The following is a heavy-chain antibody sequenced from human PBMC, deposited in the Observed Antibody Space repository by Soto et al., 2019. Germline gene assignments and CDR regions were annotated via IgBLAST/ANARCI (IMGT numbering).Heavy chain of an antibody. CDR1: GASISSGGFY. Sequence: PSETLSLTCTVSGASISSGGFYWTWIRQHPGKDLECIGYIYYRVSTYYNPSLQSRVTISLDTSRSQFSLELSSVTAADTAVYYCARSKGYNWNPASFDYWGQGTQVTVS. J-gene: IGHJ4*02. V-gene: IGHV4-31*03. CDR3: ARSKGYNWNPASFDY. CDR2: IYYRVST. D-gene: IGHD1-20*01.